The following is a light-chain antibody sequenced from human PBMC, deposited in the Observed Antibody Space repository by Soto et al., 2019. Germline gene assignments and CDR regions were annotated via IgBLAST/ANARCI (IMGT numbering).Light chain of an antibody. CDR3: LQHYTYPPT. CDR2: SVS. Sequence: DIQMTQSPSALSASVGDIVTVTCRASQAIGDHLAWFQQQPGKVPQRLIYSVSTLHTGAPSRFSGSGSETDFTLTITNLQPEDFASYFCLQHYTYPPTFGGGT. J-gene: IGKJ4*01. CDR1: QAIGDH. V-gene: IGKV1-17*03.